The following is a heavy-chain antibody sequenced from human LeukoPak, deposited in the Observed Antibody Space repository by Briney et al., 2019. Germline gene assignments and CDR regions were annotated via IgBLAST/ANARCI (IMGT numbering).Heavy chain of an antibody. CDR1: GFSLSNTEVG. J-gene: IGHJ3*01. D-gene: IGHD3-22*01. V-gene: IGHV2-5*02. CDR3: ARTRSSGYYDAFDV. Sequence: SGPTLVKPTQTLTLTCSFSGFSLSNTEVGGGWIRQTPGKAPEWLAVIHWDDDKRFSRSLRSRLTITKDTAKNQVVLTSNNMDPVDTGTYHCARTRSSGYYDAFDVWGQGTMVIVSS. CDR2: IHWDDDK.